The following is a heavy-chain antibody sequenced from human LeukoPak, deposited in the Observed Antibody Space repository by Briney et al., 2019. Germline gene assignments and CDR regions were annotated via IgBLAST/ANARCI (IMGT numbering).Heavy chain of an antibody. CDR3: ARGALKWELPPIRARKSYYFDY. V-gene: IGHV4-38-2*02. CDR1: GYSISSGYY. CDR2: INQSGST. D-gene: IGHD1-26*01. J-gene: IGHJ4*02. Sequence: SETLSLTCNVSGYSISSGYYWGWIRQPPGKGLEWIGEINQSGSTNYNPSLKSRVTISVDTSKNHFSLKLSSVTAANTAVYYCARGALKWELPPIRARKSYYFDYWGQGTLVTASS.